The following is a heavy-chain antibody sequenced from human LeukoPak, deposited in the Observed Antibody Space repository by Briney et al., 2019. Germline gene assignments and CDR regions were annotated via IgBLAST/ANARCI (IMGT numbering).Heavy chain of an antibody. J-gene: IGHJ3*02. CDR2: IYYSGST. Sequence: SETLSLTCTVSGGSVSSGSYYWSWIRQPPGKGLEWIGYIYYSGSTNYNPSLKSRVTISVDTSKNQFFLKLSSVTAADTAVYYCATEYYYDSSGYYAFDIWGQGTMVTVSS. CDR3: ATEYYYDSSGYYAFDI. CDR1: GGSVSSGSYY. V-gene: IGHV4-61*01. D-gene: IGHD3-22*01.